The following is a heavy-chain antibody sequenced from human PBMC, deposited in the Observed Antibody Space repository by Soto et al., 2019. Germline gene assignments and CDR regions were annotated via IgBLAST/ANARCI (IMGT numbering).Heavy chain of an antibody. D-gene: IGHD4-17*01. CDR3: ARDGSQTTVTTLDYYYGMDV. V-gene: IGHV1-46*01. CDR1: GYTFTSYY. CDR2: INPSGGST. J-gene: IGHJ6*02. Sequence: GASVKVSCKASGYTFTSYYMHWVRQAPGQGLEWMGIINPSGGSTSYAQKFQGRVTMTRDTSTSTVYMELSSLRSEDTAVYYCARDGSQTTVTTLDYYYGMDVWGQGTTVTVSS.